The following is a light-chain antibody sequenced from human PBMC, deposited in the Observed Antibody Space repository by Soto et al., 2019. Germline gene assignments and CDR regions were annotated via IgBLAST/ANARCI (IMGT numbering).Light chain of an antibody. CDR1: QSVSSSY. CDR2: GAS. J-gene: IGKJ2*01. Sequence: EIVLTQSPGTLSLSPGERATLSCRASQSVSSSYLAWYQHKPGQAPRLLIYGASSSATGIPDRFSGSGSGTDFTLTISRLEPEDLAVYYCQQYGSSPHTFGQGPKLEIK. CDR3: QQYGSSPHT. V-gene: IGKV3-20*01.